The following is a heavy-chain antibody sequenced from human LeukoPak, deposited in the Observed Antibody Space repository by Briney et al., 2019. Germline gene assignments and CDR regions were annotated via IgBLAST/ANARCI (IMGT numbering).Heavy chain of an antibody. CDR3: ARGRDWNYYAHDYGMDV. J-gene: IGHJ6*02. D-gene: IGHD3-10*01. V-gene: IGHV1-2*02. CDR1: GYTFSNYY. CDR2: INPNSGGT. Sequence: APVKVSCKASGYTFSNYYMHWVRQAPGQGLEWMGWINPNSGGTNYAQNSQGRVTMTRDTSISTAYMELSRLRSDDTAVYYCARGRDWNYYAHDYGMDVWGQGTTVTVSS.